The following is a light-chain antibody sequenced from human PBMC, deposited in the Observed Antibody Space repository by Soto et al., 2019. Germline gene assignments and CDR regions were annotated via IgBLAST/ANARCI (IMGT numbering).Light chain of an antibody. CDR2: GAS. Sequence: EIVMTQSPATLSVSPGDRATLSCRASQSVSRNLAWYQQTPGQAPRLLIYGASTRATGIPARFSGSGSGTEFTLTIRSLQSEDFAVYYWQQYNNWPPLTFGGGTKVEIK. J-gene: IGKJ4*01. CDR1: QSVSRN. V-gene: IGKV3-15*01. CDR3: QQYNNWPPLT.